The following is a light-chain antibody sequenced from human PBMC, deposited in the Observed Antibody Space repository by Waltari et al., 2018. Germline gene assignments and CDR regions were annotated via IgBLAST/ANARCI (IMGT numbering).Light chain of an antibody. CDR3: SSYTRSTTLLV. CDR2: DVS. CDR1: SSDVGTYKY. V-gene: IGLV2-14*03. Sequence: QSALTQPASVSGSPGQSITIPCIGTSSDVGTYKYVSWYQRHPGTAPKLLIYDVSQRPSGCFNRFAGSKSGNTASLTISGIQAEDGADYYCSSYTRSTTLLVFGTGTKVTV. J-gene: IGLJ1*01.